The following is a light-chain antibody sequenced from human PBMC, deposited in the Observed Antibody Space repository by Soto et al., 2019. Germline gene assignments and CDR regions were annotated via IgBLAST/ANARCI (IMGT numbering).Light chain of an antibody. V-gene: IGKV1-39*01. CDR3: QQSYSTTWT. CDR1: QGISTY. J-gene: IGKJ1*01. CDR2: AAS. Sequence: IQITQSPSSLSASVGDRVTITCRASQGISTYLNWYQQKPGKAPKLLIYAASSLQSGVPSRFSGSGSETDFTLTISSMQPEDFANYSCQQSYSTTWTLGQGTKVDIK.